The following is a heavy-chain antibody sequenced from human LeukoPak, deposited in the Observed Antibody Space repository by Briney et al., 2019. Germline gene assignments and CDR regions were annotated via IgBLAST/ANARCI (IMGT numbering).Heavy chain of an antibody. CDR1: GYTFTSYD. D-gene: IGHD3-3*01. J-gene: IGHJ6*03. Sequence: GASVKVSCKASGYTFTSYDINWVRQATGQGLEWMGWMNPNSGNTGYAQKFQGRVTMTSNTSINTAYMELSSLRSEDTAVYYCARVRRDDFWSSYHPHYYYYMDVWGKGTTVTVSS. CDR2: MNPNSGNT. V-gene: IGHV1-8*01. CDR3: ARVRRDDFWSSYHPHYYYYMDV.